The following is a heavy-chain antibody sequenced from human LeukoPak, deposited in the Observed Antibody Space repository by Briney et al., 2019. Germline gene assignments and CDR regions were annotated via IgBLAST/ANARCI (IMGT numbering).Heavy chain of an antibody. V-gene: IGHV1-2*02. J-gene: IGHJ4*02. CDR3: ARAPSIAVAGSNPRSRYYFDD. Sequence: ASVKVSCKASGYTFTGYYIHWVRQPHGQGIEWMGCITPSSGGTNYAQKFQGRVTMTRDTSISTAYMELSRLRSDDTAVYYCARAPSIAVAGSNPRSRYYFDDWGQGTLVTVSS. D-gene: IGHD6-19*01. CDR2: ITPSSGGT. CDR1: GYTFTGYY.